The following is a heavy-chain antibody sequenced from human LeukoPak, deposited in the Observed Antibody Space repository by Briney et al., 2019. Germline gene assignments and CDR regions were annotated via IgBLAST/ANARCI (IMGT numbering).Heavy chain of an antibody. CDR3: ASTKLGYSSGWH. CDR2: IYHSGST. CDR1: SYSISSGHY. Sequence: SETLSLTCTVSSYSISSGHYWGWIRQPPGRGLEYIGSIYHSGSTYYSPSLKSRVTISVDTSKNQFSLKLSSVTASDTAIYYCASTKLGYSSGWHWGQGTLVTVSS. J-gene: IGHJ4*02. V-gene: IGHV4-38-2*02. D-gene: IGHD6-19*01.